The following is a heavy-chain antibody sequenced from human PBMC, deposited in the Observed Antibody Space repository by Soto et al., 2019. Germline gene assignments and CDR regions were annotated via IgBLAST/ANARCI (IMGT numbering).Heavy chain of an antibody. CDR3: ARDGIGYCSGGSCPVFDP. D-gene: IGHD2-15*01. CDR2: IYYSGST. Sequence: PSETLSLTCTVSGGSISSYYWSWIRQPPGKGLEWIGYIYYSGSTNYNPSLKSRVTISVDTSKNQFSLKLSSVTAADTAVYYCARDGIGYCSGGSCPVFDPWGQGTLVTVSS. J-gene: IGHJ5*02. CDR1: GGSISSYY. V-gene: IGHV4-59*01.